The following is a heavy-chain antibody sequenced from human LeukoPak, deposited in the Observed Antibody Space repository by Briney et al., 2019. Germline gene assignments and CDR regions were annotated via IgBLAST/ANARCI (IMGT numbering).Heavy chain of an antibody. Sequence: GRSLRLSCAASGFTFSSYAMHWVRQAPGKGLERVAVISDDGSKKYYADSVKGRFTISRDQSKNTAYLQINSLRAEDTVLYYCAKRADGSSWSLGSWGQRTLVIVPS. D-gene: IGHD6-13*01. CDR2: ISDDGSKK. CDR1: GFTFSSYA. CDR3: AKRADGSSWSLGS. J-gene: IGHJ4*02. V-gene: IGHV3-30*18.